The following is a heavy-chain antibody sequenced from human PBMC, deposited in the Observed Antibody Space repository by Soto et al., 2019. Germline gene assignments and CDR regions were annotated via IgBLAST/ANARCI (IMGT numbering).Heavy chain of an antibody. CDR3: ARGRRSWLYYFDY. D-gene: IGHD6-13*01. V-gene: IGHV4-34*01. Sequence: SETLSLTCAVYGGSFSGYYWSWIRQPPGKGLEWIGEINHSGSTNYNPSLKSRVTISVDTSKNQFSLKLSSVTAADTAVYYCARGRRSWLYYFDYWGQGTLVTVSS. J-gene: IGHJ4*02. CDR2: INHSGST. CDR1: GGSFSGYY.